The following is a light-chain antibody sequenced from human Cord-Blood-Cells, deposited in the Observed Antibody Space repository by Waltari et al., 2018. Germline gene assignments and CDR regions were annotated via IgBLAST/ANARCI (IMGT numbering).Light chain of an antibody. V-gene: IGKV3-11*01. CDR3: QQRSNWQVT. Sequence: EIVLTQSPATLSLSPGERATLSCRASQSVSSYLALYQQKPGQAPRLLIYDASNRATGIPARFSGSGSGTDFTLTISSLEPEDFAVYYCQQRSNWQVTFGPGTKVDIK. CDR2: DAS. J-gene: IGKJ3*01. CDR1: QSVSSY.